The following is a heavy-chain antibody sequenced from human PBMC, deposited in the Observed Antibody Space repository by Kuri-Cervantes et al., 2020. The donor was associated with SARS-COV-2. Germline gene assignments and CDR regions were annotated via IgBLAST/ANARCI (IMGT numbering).Heavy chain of an antibody. D-gene: IGHD2-15*01. J-gene: IGHJ5*02. Sequence: SETLSLTCTVTGGSINSPAYFWAWIRQAPGKGLEWIGSIYYSERTYLNPSLKSRVTLSVDTSKNQFSLKLSSVTAADTAVYYCARGAYCSGGSCYPDWFDPWGQGTLVTVSS. CDR3: ARGAYCSGGSCYPDWFDP. V-gene: IGHV4-39*01. CDR2: IYYSERT. CDR1: GGSINSPAYF.